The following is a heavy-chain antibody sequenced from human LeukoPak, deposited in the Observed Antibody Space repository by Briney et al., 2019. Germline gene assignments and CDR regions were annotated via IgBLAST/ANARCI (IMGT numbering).Heavy chain of an antibody. D-gene: IGHD3-22*01. CDR1: GYTFTSYD. V-gene: IGHV1-8*01. Sequence: ASVKVSCKASGYTFTSYDINWVQQATGQGLEWMGWMNPNSGNTGYAQKFQGRVTMTRNTSISTAYMELSSLRSEDTAVYYCARRTYYYDSSGYYIDYWGQGTLVTVSS. J-gene: IGHJ4*02. CDR2: MNPNSGNT. CDR3: ARRTYYYDSSGYYIDY.